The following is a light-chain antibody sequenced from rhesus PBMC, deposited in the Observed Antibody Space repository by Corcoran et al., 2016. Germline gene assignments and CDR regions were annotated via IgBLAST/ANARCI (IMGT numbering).Light chain of an antibody. V-gene: IGKV1-43*02. CDR1: PGISTY. CDR2: AAS. Sequence: DIQMIQSPSSLSAPVGDRVTITCRASPGISTYLNWYQQKPGKAPNSLIYAASSLQSGVPARFSGSGSGTDFTLTICSLQPEDFATYYCLPYNYDPLTFGGGTKVEIK. J-gene: IGKJ4*01. CDR3: LPYNYDPLT.